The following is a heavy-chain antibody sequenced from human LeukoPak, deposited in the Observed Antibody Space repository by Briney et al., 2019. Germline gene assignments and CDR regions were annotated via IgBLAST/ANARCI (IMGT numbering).Heavy chain of an antibody. J-gene: IGHJ4*02. V-gene: IGHV1-2*02. CDR1: GYIFTGYY. CDR3: ARPQKYYSTSGYYLVS. D-gene: IGHD3-22*01. Sequence: ASVKVSCKASGYIFTGYYIYWVRQAPGQGLEGMGWINPNSGGTDSAQKFQGRVAMTRDTSLSTAYMELTRLTSDDTAVYYCARPQKYYSTSGYYLVSWGQGTLVTVSS. CDR2: INPNSGGT.